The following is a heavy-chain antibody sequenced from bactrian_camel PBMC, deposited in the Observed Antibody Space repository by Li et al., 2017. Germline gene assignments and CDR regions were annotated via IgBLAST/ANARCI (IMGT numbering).Heavy chain of an antibody. CDR2: IDNDGST. CDR3: VASPSEFGGYYVFHY. CDR1: GYTYRRHY. D-gene: IGHD2*01. Sequence: VQLVESGGGSVQSGGSLRLSCAASGYTYRRHYMGWYRQVPGGECDLLATIDNDGSTYYADSVRGRFTISQDNARNTLYLQMNSLKSEDTGVYYCVASPSEFGGYYVFHYWGQGTQVTVS. V-gene: IGHV3S67*01. J-gene: IGHJ4*01.